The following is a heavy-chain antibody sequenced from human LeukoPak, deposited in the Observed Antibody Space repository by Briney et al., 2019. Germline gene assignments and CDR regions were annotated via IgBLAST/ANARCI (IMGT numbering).Heavy chain of an antibody. V-gene: IGHV1-18*01. CDR3: ARGKAAAGDYYYYGMDV. Sequence: ASVKVSCKASGYTFISYDINWVRQAPGQGLEWMGWISAYNGNTNYAQKLQGRVTMTTDTSTSTAYMELRSLRSDDTAVYYCARGKAAAGDYYYYGMDVWGQGTTVTVSS. CDR1: GYTFISYD. D-gene: IGHD6-13*01. J-gene: IGHJ6*02. CDR2: ISAYNGNT.